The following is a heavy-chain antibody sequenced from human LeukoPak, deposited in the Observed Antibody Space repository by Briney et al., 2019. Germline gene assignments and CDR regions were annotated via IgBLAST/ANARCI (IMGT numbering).Heavy chain of an antibody. J-gene: IGHJ4*02. D-gene: IGHD6-13*01. CDR2: VSGNSDAT. CDR1: GGSISSGVYY. Sequence: PSETLSLTCTVSGGSISSGVYYWSWIRQHPGKGLEWISVVSGNSDATFYADSVKGRFTVSRDNSKNTVYLQMKSLRAEDTAVYYCAKACIAAARQPFDSWGQGTLVTVSS. CDR3: AKACIAAARQPFDS. V-gene: IGHV3-23*01.